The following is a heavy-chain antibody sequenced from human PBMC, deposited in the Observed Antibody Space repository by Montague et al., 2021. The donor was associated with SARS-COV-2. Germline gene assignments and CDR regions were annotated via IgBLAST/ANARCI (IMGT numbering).Heavy chain of an antibody. J-gene: IGHJ5*02. D-gene: IGHD1-1*01. CDR3: ARARLERQWWMLGWFDA. CDR1: GGSISGYY. V-gene: IGHV4-4*07. CDR2: IYTSGST. Sequence: SETLSLTCTVSGGSISGYYWTWIRQPAGKGLEWIGRIYTSGSTNYNLSLKSRVTISIDTSKYKFSLMLRSVTAADTAVYFCARARLERQWWMLGWFDAWGQGTLVTVSS.